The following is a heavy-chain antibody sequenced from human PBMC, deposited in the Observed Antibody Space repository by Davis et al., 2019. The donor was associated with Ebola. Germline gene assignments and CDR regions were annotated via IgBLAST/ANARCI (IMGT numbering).Heavy chain of an antibody. CDR2: IIPMVGTA. CDR3: ARDLGRYDDH. Sequence: AASVKVSCKASGGTFSTYDINWVRHAPGQGLERMGRIIPMVGTATYAQKFQGRVTITADKSTSTAYMEMSGLRSEDTAVYYCARDLGRYDDHWGQGTLVTVSS. D-gene: IGHD1-26*01. CDR1: GGTFSTYD. V-gene: IGHV1-69*04. J-gene: IGHJ4*02.